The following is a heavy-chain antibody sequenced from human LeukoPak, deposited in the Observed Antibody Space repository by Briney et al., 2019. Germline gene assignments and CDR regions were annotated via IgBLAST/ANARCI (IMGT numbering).Heavy chain of an antibody. CDR3: ARLRYDSSGYYEDY. V-gene: IGHV4-34*01. CDR1: GGSFSGYY. J-gene: IGHJ4*02. Sequence: PSETLSLTCAVYGGSFSGYYWSWIRQPPGKGLEWIGEINHSGSTNYNPSLKSRVTISVDTSKNQFSLKLSSVTAADTAVYYCARLRYDSSGYYEDYWGQGTLVTVSS. D-gene: IGHD3-22*01. CDR2: INHSGST.